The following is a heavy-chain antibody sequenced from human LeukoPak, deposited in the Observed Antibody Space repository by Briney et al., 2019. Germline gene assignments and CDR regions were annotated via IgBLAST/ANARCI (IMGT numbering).Heavy chain of an antibody. Sequence: PSETLSLTCTVSGGSISSSSYYWGWIRQPPGKGLEWIGSIYYSGSTYYNPSLKSRVTISVDTSKNQFSPKLSSVTAADTAVYYCARQDGYYDSSGYYYRNWFDPWGQGTLVTVSS. J-gene: IGHJ5*02. CDR1: GGSISSSSYY. CDR3: ARQDGYYDSSGYYYRNWFDP. D-gene: IGHD3-22*01. CDR2: IYYSGST. V-gene: IGHV4-39*01.